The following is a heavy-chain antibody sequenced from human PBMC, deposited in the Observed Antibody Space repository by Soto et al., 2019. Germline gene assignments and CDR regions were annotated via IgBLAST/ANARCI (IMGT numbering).Heavy chain of an antibody. J-gene: IGHJ5*02. CDR2: IYYTGKT. V-gene: IGHV4-31*03. CDR3: ARDGSSTANWIDP. CDR1: GVSLNIGVTF. Sequence: PSENLPLTNTVSGVSLNIGVTFWTWIRQHPGKGLEWMGYIYYTGKTYYNPSLESRLTMSVDTSKNQFSLKLSSVTAADTGVYYCARDGSSTANWIDPWGQG. D-gene: IGHD2-15*01.